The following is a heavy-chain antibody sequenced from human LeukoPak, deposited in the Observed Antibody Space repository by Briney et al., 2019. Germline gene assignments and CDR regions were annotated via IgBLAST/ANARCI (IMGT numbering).Heavy chain of an antibody. CDR2: IIPIFGTA. Sequence: SVKVSCKAPGGTFSSYAISWVRQAPGQGLEWMGRIIPIFGTANYAQKFQGRVTITTDESTSTAYMVLSSLRSEDTAVYYCARDPNLRQMEPISDAFDIWGQGTMVTVSS. V-gene: IGHV1-69*05. J-gene: IGHJ3*02. CDR1: GGTFSSYA. D-gene: IGHD5-24*01. CDR3: ARDPNLRQMEPISDAFDI.